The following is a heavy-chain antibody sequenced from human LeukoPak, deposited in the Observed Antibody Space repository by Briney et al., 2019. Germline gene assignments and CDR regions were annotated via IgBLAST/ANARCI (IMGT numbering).Heavy chain of an antibody. CDR3: AKVKEGQPQHFDY. CDR2: ISGSGGST. J-gene: IGHJ4*02. CDR1: GFTFSNYA. D-gene: IGHD6-13*01. Sequence: GGSLRLSCAASGFTFSNYAMSWVRQAPGKGLEWVSVISGSGGSTYYADSVEGRFTISRDNSKNTLYLQMNSLRAEDTAVYYCAKVKEGQPQHFDYWGQGTLVTVSS. V-gene: IGHV3-23*01.